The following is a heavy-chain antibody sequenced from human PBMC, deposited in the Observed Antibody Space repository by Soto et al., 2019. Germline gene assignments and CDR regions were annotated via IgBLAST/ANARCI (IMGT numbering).Heavy chain of an antibody. CDR2: IIPIFGTA. V-gene: IGHV1-69*01. CDR3: HTYYYDSSGYYYVFAPRYFDY. D-gene: IGHD3-22*01. Sequence: QGLEWMGGIIPIFGTANYAQKFQGRVTITADESTSTAYMELSSLRSEDTAVYYCHTYYYDSSGYYYVFAPRYFDYWGQGTLVTVSS. J-gene: IGHJ4*02.